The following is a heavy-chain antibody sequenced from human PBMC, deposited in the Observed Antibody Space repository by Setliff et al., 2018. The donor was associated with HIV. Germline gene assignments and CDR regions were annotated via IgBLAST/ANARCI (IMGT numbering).Heavy chain of an antibody. CDR1: GFTFSSYS. CDR3: LRGGSFGDIPNC. CDR2: IKQDGSDK. J-gene: IGHJ4*02. Sequence: PGGSLRLSCAASGFTFSSYSMNWVRQAPGKGLEWVANIKQDGSDKFYVDSVRGRFTVSRDNAKNSLYLQMNSLRAGDTAVYYCLRGGSFGDIPNCWGQGTLVTVSS. V-gene: IGHV3-7*01. D-gene: IGHD4-17*01.